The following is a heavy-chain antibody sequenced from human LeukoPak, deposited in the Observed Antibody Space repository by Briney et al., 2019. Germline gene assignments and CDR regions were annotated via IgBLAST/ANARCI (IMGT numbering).Heavy chain of an antibody. D-gene: IGHD3-22*01. J-gene: IGHJ4*02. Sequence: AASVKVSCKASGGTFSSYAISWVRRAPGQGLEWMGRIIPIFGIANYAQKFQGRVTITADKSTSTAYMELSSLRSEDTAVYYCARERADSSGYYIFDYWGQGTLVTVSS. CDR3: ARERADSSGYYIFDY. V-gene: IGHV1-69*04. CDR1: GGTFSSYA. CDR2: IIPIFGIA.